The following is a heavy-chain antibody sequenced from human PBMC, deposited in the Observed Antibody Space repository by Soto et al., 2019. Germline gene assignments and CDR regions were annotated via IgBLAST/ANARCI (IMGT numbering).Heavy chain of an antibody. D-gene: IGHD2-2*01. CDR2: IDPSDSYT. V-gene: IGHV5-10-1*01. Sequence: GESLKISCEASGYTFTKYYITWVRQMPGKGLEWMGKIDPSDSYTTYSPSFQGHVTMSVDQSINTAFLQWSSLEASDTAMYYCARTVGVSVPAAEFDPWGQGTLVTVSS. J-gene: IGHJ5*02. CDR1: GYTFTKYY. CDR3: ARTVGVSVPAAEFDP.